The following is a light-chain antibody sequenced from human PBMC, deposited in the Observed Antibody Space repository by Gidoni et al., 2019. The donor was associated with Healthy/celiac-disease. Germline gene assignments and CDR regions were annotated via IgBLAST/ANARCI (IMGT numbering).Light chain of an antibody. CDR1: QSISIY. V-gene: IGKV1-39*01. CDR3: QQSYSTPYT. Sequence: DIQMTQSPSSLSASVGDRVTITCLASQSISIYLNWYQQKPGKDPNLLIYAASSLQSWVPSRFSGSGSGTDFTLIISSLQPEDFATYYCQQSYSTPYTFGQGTKLEIK. J-gene: IGKJ2*01. CDR2: AAS.